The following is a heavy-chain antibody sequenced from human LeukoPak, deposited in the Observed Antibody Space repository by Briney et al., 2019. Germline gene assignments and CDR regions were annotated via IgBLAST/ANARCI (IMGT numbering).Heavy chain of an antibody. V-gene: IGHV4-34*01. D-gene: IGHD3-10*01. CDR3: ARRKGYITMVRGAYPNRAFFDY. Sequence: SETLSLTCAVYGGSLSGYYWSWIRQPPGKGLEWIGEINHSGSTNYNPSLKSRVTISVDTSKNQFSLKLSSVTAADTAVYYCARRKGYITMVRGAYPNRAFFDYWGQGTLVTISS. CDR1: GGSLSGYY. J-gene: IGHJ4*02. CDR2: INHSGST.